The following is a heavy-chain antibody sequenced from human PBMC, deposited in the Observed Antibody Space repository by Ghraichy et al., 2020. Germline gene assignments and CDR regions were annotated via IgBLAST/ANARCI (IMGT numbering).Heavy chain of an antibody. CDR3: ARRPHCTSTACYEGGFHFDY. CDR2: MFHSGSA. D-gene: IGHD2-2*01. CDR1: GYSISSGYY. J-gene: IGHJ4*02. Sequence: SETLSLTCSVSGYSISSGYYWAWVRQPPGKGLELIGSMFHSGSAYYSPSLKSRVTISLDTSKNQFSLTLSSVTAADTAVYYCARRPHCTSTACYEGGFHFDYWGQGTLVIVSS. V-gene: IGHV4-38-2*02.